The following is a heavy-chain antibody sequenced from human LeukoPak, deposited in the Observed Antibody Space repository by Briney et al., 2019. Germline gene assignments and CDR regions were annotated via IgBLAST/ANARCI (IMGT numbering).Heavy chain of an antibody. CDR3: ARGWAVAGNDAFDI. D-gene: IGHD6-19*01. J-gene: IGHJ3*02. CDR1: GYTFTNYG. CDR2: MNPNSGNT. V-gene: IGHV1-8*03. Sequence: ASVKVSCKASGYTFTNYGINWVRQATGQGLEWMGWMNPNSGNTGYAQKFQGRVTITRNTSISTAYMELSSLRSEDTAVYYCARGWAVAGNDAFDIWGQGTMVTVSS.